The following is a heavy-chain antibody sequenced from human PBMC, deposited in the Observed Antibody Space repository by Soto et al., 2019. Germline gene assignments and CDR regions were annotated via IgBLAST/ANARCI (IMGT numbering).Heavy chain of an antibody. V-gene: IGHV3-23*01. Sequence: VQLLESGGGLVQPEGFLRLSCAASGFTFSSYAMGWVRQGPGKGLEWVAVVSIGGSTHYAGSVRGRFTISRDNSKNTLSLQMNSLTAEDTAVYFCAKRRGAGGHFDYWGQGALVTVSS. J-gene: IGHJ4*02. CDR2: VSIGGST. D-gene: IGHD2-15*01. CDR3: AKRRGAGGHFDY. CDR1: GFTFSSYA.